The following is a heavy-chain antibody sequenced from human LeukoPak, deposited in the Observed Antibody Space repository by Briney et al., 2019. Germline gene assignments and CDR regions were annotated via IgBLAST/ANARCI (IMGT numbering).Heavy chain of an antibody. CDR3: ARLGLTQAAFDS. CDR2: LSSTGSK. J-gene: IGHJ3*02. D-gene: IGHD1-26*01. V-gene: IGHV4-59*02. CDR1: GFTVSHNY. Sequence: PGGSLRLSCSASGFTVSHNYLSWIRQPPGKELEWIGYLSSTGSKYYHLSLKSRLSKSSDTSKHQFSLNLSSVTAADTAVFYCARLGLTQAAFDSWGQGTVVTVCS.